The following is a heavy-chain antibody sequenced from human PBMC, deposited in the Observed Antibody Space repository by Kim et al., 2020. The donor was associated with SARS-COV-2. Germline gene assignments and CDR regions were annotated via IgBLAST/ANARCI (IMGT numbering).Heavy chain of an antibody. J-gene: IGHJ4*02. D-gene: IGHD1-26*01. Sequence: YAQGFTGRFVFSLDTSVSTAYLQISSLKAEDTAVYYCARVTVGATKLADYWGQGTLVTVSS. V-gene: IGHV7-4-1*02. CDR3: ARVTVGATKLADY.